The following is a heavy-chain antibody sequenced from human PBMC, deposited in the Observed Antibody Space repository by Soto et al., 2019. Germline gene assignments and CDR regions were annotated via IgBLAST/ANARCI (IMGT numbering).Heavy chain of an antibody. D-gene: IGHD3-10*01. CDR3: AKGSWVHHGSEGGNWLDP. CDR2: ISHSGSST. Sequence: EVQLLESGGGSVQPGGSLRLSCAASGGTFSNYAMNWVRQAPGKGLEWVSGISHSGSSTYYEDSVKGRFTISRDNSKNTLYLLMNSLRAEDTAVYYCAKGSWVHHGSEGGNWLDPWGQGTLVTVSS. J-gene: IGHJ5*02. CDR1: GGTFSNYA. V-gene: IGHV3-23*01.